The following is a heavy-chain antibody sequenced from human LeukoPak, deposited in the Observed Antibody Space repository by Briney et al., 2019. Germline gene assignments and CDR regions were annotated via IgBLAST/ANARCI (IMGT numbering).Heavy chain of an antibody. CDR2: IYYSGST. V-gene: IGHV4-59*01. CDR3: ALGYCSSTSCLEAFDI. Sequence: PSETLSLTCTVSGGSISSYYWSWIRQPPGKGLEWIGYIYYSGSTNYNPSLKSRVTISVDTSKNQFSLKLSSVTAADTAVYYCALGYCSSTSCLEAFDIWGQGTMVTVSS. J-gene: IGHJ3*02. D-gene: IGHD2-2*01. CDR1: GGSISSYY.